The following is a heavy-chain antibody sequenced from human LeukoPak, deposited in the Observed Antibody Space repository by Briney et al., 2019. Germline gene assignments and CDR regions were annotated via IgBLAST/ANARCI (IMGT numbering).Heavy chain of an antibody. Sequence: SQTLSLTCTVSGGSISSSYYYWGWIRQPPGKGLEWIGTIYYSGSTYYNPSLKSRVTISEDTSKNQFSLELSSVTAADTAVYYCTFNLGSGSYAFDIWGQGTLVTVSS. V-gene: IGHV4-39*07. CDR1: GGSISSSYYY. J-gene: IGHJ3*02. CDR2: IYYSGST. D-gene: IGHD3-10*01. CDR3: TFNLGSGSYAFDI.